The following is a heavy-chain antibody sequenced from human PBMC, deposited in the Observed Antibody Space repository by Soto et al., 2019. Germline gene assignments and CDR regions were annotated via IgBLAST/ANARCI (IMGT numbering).Heavy chain of an antibody. CDR2: INVYNGNT. V-gene: IGHV1-18*04. Sequence: ASVKVSCKASGYSFSIYHLGWVRQAPGQGLEWMGWINVYNGNTNYGQKSQGRVTVTRDTSTSTGYMELRSLRSDDTGVYYCARVTPSGDFDFWGQGTLVTVSS. D-gene: IGHD6-19*01. CDR3: ARVTPSGDFDF. J-gene: IGHJ4*02. CDR1: GYSFSIYH.